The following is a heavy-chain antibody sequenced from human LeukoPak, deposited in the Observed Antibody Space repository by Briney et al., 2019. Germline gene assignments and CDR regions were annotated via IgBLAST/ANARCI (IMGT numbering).Heavy chain of an antibody. Sequence: SETLSLTCAVYGGSFSGYYWSWIRQPPGKGLEWIGEINHSGSTNYNPSLKSRVTISVDTSKNQFSLKLSSVTAADTAVYYCARVDPIDSSSWYYFDYWGQGTLVTVSS. CDR1: GGSFSGYY. J-gene: IGHJ4*02. CDR2: INHSGST. V-gene: IGHV4-34*01. D-gene: IGHD6-13*01. CDR3: ARVDPIDSSSWYYFDY.